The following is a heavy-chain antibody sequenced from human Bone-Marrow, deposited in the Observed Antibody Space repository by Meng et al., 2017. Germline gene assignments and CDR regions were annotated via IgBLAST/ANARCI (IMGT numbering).Heavy chain of an antibody. CDR2: ISYDGSNK. D-gene: IGHD6-13*01. Sequence: GESLKISCAASGFTFSSYAMHWVRQAPGKGLEWVAVISYDGSNKYYADSVKGRFTISRDNSKNTLYLQMNSLRAEDTAAYYCARDFGTKSIAAAGTRWGQGTLVTVSS. V-gene: IGHV3-30*01. CDR3: ARDFGTKSIAAAGTR. J-gene: IGHJ4*02. CDR1: GFTFSSYA.